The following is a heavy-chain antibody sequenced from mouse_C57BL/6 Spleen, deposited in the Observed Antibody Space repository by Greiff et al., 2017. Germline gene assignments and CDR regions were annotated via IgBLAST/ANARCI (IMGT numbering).Heavy chain of an antibody. V-gene: IGHV1-59*01. CDR1: GYTFTSYW. D-gene: IGHD3-2*02. CDR2: IDPSDSYT. Sequence: QVQLQQPGAELVRPGTSVKLSCKASGYTFTSYWMHWVKQRPGQGLEWIGVIDPSDSYTTYNQKFKGKATLTVDTSSSTAYMQLSSLTSEDSAVYYCARSMDSSGYVNFDYWGQGTTLTVSS. CDR3: ARSMDSSGYVNFDY. J-gene: IGHJ2*01.